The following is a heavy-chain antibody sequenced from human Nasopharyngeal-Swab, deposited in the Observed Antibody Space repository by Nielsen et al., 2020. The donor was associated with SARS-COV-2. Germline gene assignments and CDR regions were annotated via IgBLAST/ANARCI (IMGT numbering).Heavy chain of an antibody. CDR3: ASTPLDSSGYYYAFHY. J-gene: IGHJ4*02. CDR1: GITFSRYT. Sequence: GSPKISRAASGITFSRYTMHWVRQAPGKGLELVAVISYDGSNKYYADSVKGRFTISRDISKNTLYLQMNSLRAEDTAVFYCASTPLDSSGYYYAFHYWGRGTLVTVSS. V-gene: IGHV3-30-3*01. CDR2: ISYDGSNK. D-gene: IGHD3-22*01.